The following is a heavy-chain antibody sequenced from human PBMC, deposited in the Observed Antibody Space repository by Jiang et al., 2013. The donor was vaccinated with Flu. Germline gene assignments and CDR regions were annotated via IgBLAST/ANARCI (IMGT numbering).Heavy chain of an antibody. D-gene: IGHD2-21*02. Sequence: SGAEVKKPGASVKVSCKASGYTFTSYGISWVRQAPGQGLEWMGWISAYNGNTNYAQKLQGRVTMTTDTSTSTAYMELRSLRSDDTAVYYCARGKDPTRFCGGDCKGGWFDPWGQGTLVTVSS. CDR2: ISAYNGNT. CDR3: ARGKDPTRFCGGDCKGGWFDP. CDR1: GYTFTSYG. J-gene: IGHJ5*02. V-gene: IGHV1-18*01.